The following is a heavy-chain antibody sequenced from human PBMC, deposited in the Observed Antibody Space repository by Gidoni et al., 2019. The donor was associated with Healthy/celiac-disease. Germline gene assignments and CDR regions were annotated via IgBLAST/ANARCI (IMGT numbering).Heavy chain of an antibody. CDR2: INPNSGGT. J-gene: IGHJ4*02. CDR1: GYTFTGYY. V-gene: IGHV1-2*02. D-gene: IGHD2-2*01. Sequence: VKVSCKASGYTFTGYYMHWVRQAPGQGLEWMGWINPNSGGTNYAQKFQGRVTMTRDTSISTAYMELSRLRSDDTAVYYCARQSFLCSSTSCYASPFDYWGQGTLVTVSS. CDR3: ARQSFLCSSTSCYASPFDY.